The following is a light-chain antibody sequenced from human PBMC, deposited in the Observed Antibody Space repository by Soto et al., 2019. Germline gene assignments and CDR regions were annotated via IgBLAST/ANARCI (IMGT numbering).Light chain of an antibody. J-gene: IGLJ3*02. V-gene: IGLV1-44*01. Sequence: QSVLTQAPSASGTPGQRVTISCSGSSSSIGSNTVSWYQQVPGTAPKLFIYSNDQRPSGVPDRFSGSKSGTSASLAIGGLKSGGGGHYYCGDGRGGLNVWVLGGGTRGTVL. CDR3: GDGRGGLNVWV. CDR1: SSSIGSNT. CDR2: SND.